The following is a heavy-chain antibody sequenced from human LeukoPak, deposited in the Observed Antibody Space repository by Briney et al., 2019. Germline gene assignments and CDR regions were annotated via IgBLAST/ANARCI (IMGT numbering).Heavy chain of an antibody. D-gene: IGHD6-13*01. CDR1: GFTFSSYA. V-gene: IGHV3-30*04. CDR2: ISYDGSNK. CDR3: ARDPAAAGIVDY. Sequence: GGSLRLSCAASGFTFSSYAMHWVRQAPGEGLEWVAVISYDGSNKYYADSVKGRFTIPRDNSKNTLYLQMNSLRAEDTAVYYCARDPAAAGIVDYWGQGTLVTVSS. J-gene: IGHJ4*02.